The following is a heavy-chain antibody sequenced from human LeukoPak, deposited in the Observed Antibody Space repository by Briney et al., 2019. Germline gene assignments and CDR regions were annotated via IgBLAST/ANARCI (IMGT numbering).Heavy chain of an antibody. V-gene: IGHV4-59*01. CDR1: GGSISPYY. CDR3: ARRYCSGGSCYPDY. CDR2: IYYSGST. D-gene: IGHD2-15*01. Sequence: SETLSLTCTVSGGSISPYYWSWIRQPPGKGLEWTGYIYYSGSTNYNPSLKSRVTISVDTSKNQFSLKLTSVTAADTAVYYCARRYCSGGSCYPDYWGQGTLVTVSS. J-gene: IGHJ4*02.